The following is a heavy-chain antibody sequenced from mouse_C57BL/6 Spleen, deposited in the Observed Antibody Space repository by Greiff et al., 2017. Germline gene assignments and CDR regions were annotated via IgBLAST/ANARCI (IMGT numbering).Heavy chain of an antibody. CDR3: AICYGSPYYFGY. D-gene: IGHD1-1*01. CDR1: GYTFTSYW. Sequence: QVQLQQPGAELVKPGASVKVSCKASGYTFTSYWMHWVKQRPGQGLEWIGRIHPSDSDTNYNQKFKGKATLTVDKSSSTAYMQLSSLTSEDSAVYCCAICYGSPYYFGYWGQGTTLAVSS. V-gene: IGHV1-74*01. J-gene: IGHJ2*01. CDR2: IHPSDSDT.